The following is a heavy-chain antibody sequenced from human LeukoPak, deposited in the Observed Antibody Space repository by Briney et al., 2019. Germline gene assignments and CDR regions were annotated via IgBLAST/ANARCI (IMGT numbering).Heavy chain of an antibody. CDR3: ARVIYNWITYYYHYYMDV. J-gene: IGHJ6*03. D-gene: IGHD1-20*01. Sequence: SETLSLTCTVSGGSIRTYYCSWIRQPAAKGLEWSGRIYTNWRTNYNPSLKSRVSMSLDTSKNQFSLKMSTVTAADTAVYYCARVIYNWITYYYHYYMDVWGKGTTVTVSS. V-gene: IGHV4-4*07. CDR1: GGSIRTYY. CDR2: IYTNWRT.